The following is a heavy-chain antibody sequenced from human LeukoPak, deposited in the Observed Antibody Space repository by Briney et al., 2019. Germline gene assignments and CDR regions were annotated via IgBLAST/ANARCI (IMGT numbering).Heavy chain of an antibody. D-gene: IGHD1-26*01. CDR1: GGTFSSYA. Sequence: GASVKVSCKASGGTFSSYAISWVRQAPGQELEWMGRIIPILGIANYAQKFQGRVTITADKSTSTAYMELSSLRSEDTAVYYCARIFNSGSYPFDYWGQGTLVTVSS. CDR3: ARIFNSGSYPFDY. V-gene: IGHV1-69*04. J-gene: IGHJ4*02. CDR2: IIPILGIA.